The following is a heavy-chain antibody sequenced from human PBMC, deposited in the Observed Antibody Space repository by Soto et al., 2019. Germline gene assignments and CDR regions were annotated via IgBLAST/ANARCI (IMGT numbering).Heavy chain of an antibody. V-gene: IGHV4-59*02. CDR1: GGAVTTYH. CDR3: AKFRDGFYYYYDMDV. Sequence: SETLSLTCTVSGGAVTTYHWTWIRQPPGKGLEWIGYIYNSGNTNYSPSLKSRVTMSIDTSKNQVSLKLNSVTAADSAMYYCAKFRDGFYYYYDMDVWGQGTSVTVS. J-gene: IGHJ6*02. CDR2: IYNSGNT. D-gene: IGHD3-10*01.